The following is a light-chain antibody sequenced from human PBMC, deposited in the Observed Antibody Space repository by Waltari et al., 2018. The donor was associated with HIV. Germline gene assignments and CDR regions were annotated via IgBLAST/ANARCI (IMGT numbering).Light chain of an antibody. J-gene: IGLJ3*02. CDR1: SSNTGSNT. CDR2: RNN. CDR3: AAWDDSLNGGV. Sequence: QPVRTQPPPPSGPPGQRVTIPGLGSSSNTGSNTVNWYQQPPGTAPKLLIYRNNQRPSGVPDRFSGSKSGTSASLAINGLRSEDEADYYCAAWDDSLNGGVFGGGTKLTVL. V-gene: IGLV1-44*01.